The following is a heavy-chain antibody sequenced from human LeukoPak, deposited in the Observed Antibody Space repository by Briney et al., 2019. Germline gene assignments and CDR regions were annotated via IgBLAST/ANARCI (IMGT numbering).Heavy chain of an antibody. CDR2: IYASGST. CDR1: GGSISSGSYY. V-gene: IGHV4-61*02. Sequence: SETLSLTCTVSGGSISSGSYYWSWIRQPAGKGLEWIGRIYASGSTTYNSSLKSRVTISLDTSKNHFSLRLSTVTAADTAVYYCARDREVGATGYYFDYWGQGTLVTVSS. J-gene: IGHJ4*02. D-gene: IGHD1-26*01. CDR3: ARDREVGATGYYFDY.